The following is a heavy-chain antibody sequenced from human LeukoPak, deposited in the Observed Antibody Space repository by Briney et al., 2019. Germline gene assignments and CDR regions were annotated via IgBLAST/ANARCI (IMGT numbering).Heavy chain of an antibody. V-gene: IGHV3-23*01. CDR1: GFTFSSYA. CDR2: ISGSGAGT. CDR3: AKEAGYSSGWYDY. J-gene: IGHJ4*02. D-gene: IGHD6-19*01. Sequence: GGSLRLSCAASGFTFSSYAMSWVRQAPGKGLEWVSGISGSGAGTYYADSETGRFTVSRDNSKNTLYLQMNSLRAADTAAYYCAKEAGYSSGWYDYWGQGTLVTVSS.